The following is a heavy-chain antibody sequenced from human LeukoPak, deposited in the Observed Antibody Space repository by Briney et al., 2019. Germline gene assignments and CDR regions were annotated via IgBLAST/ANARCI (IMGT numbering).Heavy chain of an antibody. Sequence: GGSLRLSCTASGFTFSYFAMHWVRQAPGKGLEWVSFIQYDGSNEYYADSVKGRFTISRDNSKNTLYLHMNSLRAEDTAVYYCTNLPGRRSGIPFDYWGQGTLVTVCS. CDR2: IQYDGSNE. CDR3: TNLPGRRSGIPFDY. V-gene: IGHV3-30*02. J-gene: IGHJ4*02. CDR1: GFTFSYFA. D-gene: IGHD6-13*01.